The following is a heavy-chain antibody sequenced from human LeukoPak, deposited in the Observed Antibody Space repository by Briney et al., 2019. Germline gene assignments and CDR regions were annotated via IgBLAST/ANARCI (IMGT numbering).Heavy chain of an antibody. D-gene: IGHD1-26*01. V-gene: IGHV1-69*13. CDR1: GGTFSSYA. Sequence: SVKVSCKASGGTFSSYAISWVRQAPGQGLEWMGGIIPIFGTANYAQKFQGRVTITADESTGTAYMELSSLRSEDTAVYYCARELGIVGATTHVNFDYWGQGTLVTVSS. J-gene: IGHJ4*02. CDR3: ARELGIVGATTHVNFDY. CDR2: IIPIFGTA.